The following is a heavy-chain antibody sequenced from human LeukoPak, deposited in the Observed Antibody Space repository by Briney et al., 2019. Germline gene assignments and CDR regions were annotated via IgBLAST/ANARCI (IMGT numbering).Heavy chain of an antibody. CDR1: GFTFSSYW. CDR2: SKSKTDGGTT. CDR3: ARHSDYVWGRPRAFDI. V-gene: IGHV3-15*01. D-gene: IGHD3-16*01. J-gene: IGHJ3*02. Sequence: GGSLRLSCAASGFTFSSYWMSWVRQAPGKGLEWVGRSKSKTDGGTTDYAAPVKGRFTISRDNSKNTLYLQMNSLRAEDTAVYYCARHSDYVWGRPRAFDIWGQGTMVTVSS.